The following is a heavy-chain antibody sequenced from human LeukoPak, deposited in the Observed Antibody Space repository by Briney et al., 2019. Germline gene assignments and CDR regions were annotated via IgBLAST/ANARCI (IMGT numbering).Heavy chain of an antibody. D-gene: IGHD3-16*01. CDR1: GFTVSSHD. CDR2: IYMGGTT. J-gene: IGHJ4*02. V-gene: IGHV3-53*04. Sequence: GGSLRLSCAASGFTVSSHDMGWVRQAPGKGLEWVSVIYMGGTTYYADSVKGRFTISRQSSNNTLYLQMNSLGIEDTAVYYCVRVGDEVAYTRGYLDHWGQGTLVTVSS. CDR3: VRVGDEVAYTRGYLDH.